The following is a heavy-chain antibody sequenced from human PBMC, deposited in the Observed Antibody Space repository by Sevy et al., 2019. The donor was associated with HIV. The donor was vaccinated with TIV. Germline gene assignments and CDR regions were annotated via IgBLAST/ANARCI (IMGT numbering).Heavy chain of an antibody. D-gene: IGHD3-3*01. CDR2: ISSSGSTI. J-gene: IGHJ6*02. V-gene: IGHV3-48*03. CDR1: GFTFSSFE. Sequence: GGSLRLSCAASGFTFSSFEMTWVRQAPGKGLEWVSYISSSGSTIYYTNSVKGRFTISRDNAKNSLYLQMNSLRAEDTAVYYCANRGGNYDFGMDVWGQGTTVTVSS. CDR3: ANRGGNYDFGMDV.